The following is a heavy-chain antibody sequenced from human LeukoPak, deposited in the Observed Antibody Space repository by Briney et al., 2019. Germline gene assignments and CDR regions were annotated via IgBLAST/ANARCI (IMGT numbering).Heavy chain of an antibody. CDR2: IYHSGST. D-gene: IGHD4-17*01. V-gene: IGHV4-30-2*01. J-gene: IGHJ3*02. CDR1: GGSISSGGYS. Sequence: SSETLSLTCAVSGGSISSGGYSWSWIRQPPGKGLEWIGYIYHSGSTYYNPSLKSRVTISVDRSKDQFSLKLSSVTAADTAVYYCASPYGDYGTDAFDIWGQGTMVTVSS. CDR3: ASPYGDYGTDAFDI.